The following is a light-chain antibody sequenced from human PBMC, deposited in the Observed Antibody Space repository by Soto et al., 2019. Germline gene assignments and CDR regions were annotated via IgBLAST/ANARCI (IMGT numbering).Light chain of an antibody. CDR3: QQSYNSLT. J-gene: IGKJ3*01. CDR2: TAS. V-gene: IGKV1-39*01. Sequence: DIQMTQSPSSLSASVGDRVTLTCRASQSIRTNLNWYQKKPGKAPELLIYTASNLHSGVPSRFSGSGSGTDFNLTISSLQLEDFATYYCQQSYNSLTFGPGPMWRS. CDR1: QSIRTN.